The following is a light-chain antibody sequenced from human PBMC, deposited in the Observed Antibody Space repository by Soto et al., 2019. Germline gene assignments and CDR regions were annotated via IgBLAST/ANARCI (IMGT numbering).Light chain of an antibody. CDR3: QQYNNWPPIT. Sequence: EIVLTQSPATLSLSPGERATLSCRASQSVNNYLAWYQQKPGQAPRLLIYDTSDRASGIPARFSGSGSGTDFTLTISSLQSEDFAVYYCQQYNNWPPITFGQGTRLEI. V-gene: IGKV3-11*01. CDR1: QSVNNY. J-gene: IGKJ5*01. CDR2: DTS.